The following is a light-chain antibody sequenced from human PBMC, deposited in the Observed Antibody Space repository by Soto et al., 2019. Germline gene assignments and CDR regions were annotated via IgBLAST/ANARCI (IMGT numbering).Light chain of an antibody. V-gene: IGLV2-14*03. J-gene: IGLJ1*01. CDR1: SSDIGAHNF. Sequence: QSVLTQPASVSGSPGQAITVSCSGTSSDIGAHNFVSWYQQHPGKAPKLIIYEVINRPSGVSDRFSGSKSGNTASLTISGLQAEDEADYYCSSYTSTILYVFGTGTKVTVL. CDR3: SSYTSTILYV. CDR2: EVI.